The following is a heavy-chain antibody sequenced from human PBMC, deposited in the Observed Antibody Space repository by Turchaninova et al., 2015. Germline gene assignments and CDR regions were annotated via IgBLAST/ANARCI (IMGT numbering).Heavy chain of an antibody. CDR2: INAETGNT. J-gene: IGHJ4*02. V-gene: IGHV1-3*01. CDR3: ARELDPSGYYFDY. D-gene: IGHD3-22*01. CDR1: GYTFTTYA. Sequence: QVQHVQSGAAVKEPGASVKVSCKASGYTFTTYAIHWVVQAPGQRLDWVAWINAETGNTKYSQKFQGRLTVTRDTSASTAYMILTSLRFEDTAVYYCARELDPSGYYFDYWGQGTLVTVSS.